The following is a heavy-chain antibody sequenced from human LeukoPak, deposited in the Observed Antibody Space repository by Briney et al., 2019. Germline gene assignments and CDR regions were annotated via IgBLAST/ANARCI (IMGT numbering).Heavy chain of an antibody. V-gene: IGHV3-23*01. Sequence: GGSLRLSCAASGFTFSSYAMSWVRQAPGKGLEWVSAISGSGGSTYYADSVKGRFTISRDNSKNTLYLQMNSLRAEDTAVHYCAKDSSGRQPSTDFDYRGQGTLATVSS. CDR1: GFTFSSYA. D-gene: IGHD6-19*01. J-gene: IGHJ4*02. CDR2: ISGSGGST. CDR3: AKDSSGRQPSTDFDY.